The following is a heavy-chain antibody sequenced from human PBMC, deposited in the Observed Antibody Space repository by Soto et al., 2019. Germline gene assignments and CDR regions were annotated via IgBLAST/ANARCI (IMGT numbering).Heavy chain of an antibody. CDR1: GYTFNGYH. CDR2: INPNSGGT. J-gene: IGHJ4*02. CDR3: ARMGSGSFWAGH. V-gene: IGHV1-2*02. Sequence: QVQLVQSGAEVKKPGASVKVSCKAAGYTFNGYHIHWVRQAPGQGLERMGWINPNSGGTNYAQNFQGRVTMTGDTSSRTAYMELSGLRTDDTAVCCCARMGSGSFWAGHWGQGTLVTVSS. D-gene: IGHD1-26*01.